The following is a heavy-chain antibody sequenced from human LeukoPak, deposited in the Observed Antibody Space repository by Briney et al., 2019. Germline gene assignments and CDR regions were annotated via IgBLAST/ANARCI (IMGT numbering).Heavy chain of an antibody. J-gene: IGHJ4*02. D-gene: IGHD4-17*01. Sequence: GVSLRLSCAASGVTFNHYAMNWVRQAPGKGLEWVSSISGGGETTYYADSAKGRFTISRDNSQNTLYLQMNSLRAEDTAVYYCARDYADYVGYFFFDYWGQGTLVTVSS. CDR3: ARDYADYVGYFFFDY. V-gene: IGHV3-23*01. CDR1: GVTFNHYA. CDR2: ISGGGETT.